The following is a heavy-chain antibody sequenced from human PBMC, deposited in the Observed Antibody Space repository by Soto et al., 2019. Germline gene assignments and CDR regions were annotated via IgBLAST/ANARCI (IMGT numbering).Heavy chain of an antibody. V-gene: IGHV4-34*01. Sequence: SETLSLTCAVYGGSFSGYYWSWIRQPPGKGLEWIGEINHSGSTNYNPSLKSRVTISVDTSKNQFSLKLSSVTAADTAVYYCARIYYYGSGSYYKHLYNWFDPWGQGTLVTVSS. CDR3: ARIYYYGSGSYYKHLYNWFDP. CDR2: INHSGST. J-gene: IGHJ5*02. D-gene: IGHD3-10*01. CDR1: GGSFSGYY.